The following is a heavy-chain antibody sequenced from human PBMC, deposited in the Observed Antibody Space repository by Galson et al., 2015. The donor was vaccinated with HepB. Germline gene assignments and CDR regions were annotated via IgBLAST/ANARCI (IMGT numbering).Heavy chain of an antibody. Sequence: SLRLSCAASGFTFSDHSMNWVRQAPGKGLEWVSSISRTSININYADSVKGRYTISRDNAKNSLYPQMNSLRAEDTAVYYCTRDVGNTKTYQYHGMDVWGQGTTITVSS. CDR2: ISRTSINI. CDR1: GFTFSDHS. J-gene: IGHJ6*02. CDR3: TRDVGNTKTYQYHGMDV. V-gene: IGHV3-21*01. D-gene: IGHD2-2*01.